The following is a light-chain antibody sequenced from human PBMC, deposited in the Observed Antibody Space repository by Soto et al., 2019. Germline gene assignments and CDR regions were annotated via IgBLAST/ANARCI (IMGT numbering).Light chain of an antibody. CDR3: QQSYSPPPN. J-gene: IGKJ3*01. CDR1: QSISSY. V-gene: IGKV1-39*01. Sequence: EIQMTQSQSSLSASVGDRVTITCRASQSISSYLNWYQQKPGKAPKLLIYAASSLQSGVPSRFSGSGSETDFTLTIISLQPEDFSTCYWQQSYSPPPNFGHGTKVDI. CDR2: AAS.